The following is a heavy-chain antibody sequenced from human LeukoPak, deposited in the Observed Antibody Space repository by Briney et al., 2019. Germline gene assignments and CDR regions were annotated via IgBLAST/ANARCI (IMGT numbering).Heavy chain of an antibody. Sequence: GASVKVSCKASGYTFTGYYMHWVRQAPGQGLEWMGWVNPHSGGTNYAQKFQGRVTMTRDTSISTAYMELSRLRSDNTAVYYCARQGHYSNYGEGYYYYYYYMDVWGKGTTVTVSS. V-gene: IGHV1-2*02. D-gene: IGHD4-11*01. CDR1: GYTFTGYY. J-gene: IGHJ6*03. CDR3: ARQGHYSNYGEGYYYYYYYMDV. CDR2: VNPHSGGT.